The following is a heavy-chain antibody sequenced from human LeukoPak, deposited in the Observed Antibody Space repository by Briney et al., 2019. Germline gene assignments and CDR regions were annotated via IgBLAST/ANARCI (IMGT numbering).Heavy chain of an antibody. CDR3: ARDLAGHYYGSGSSFDY. Sequence: GGSLRLSCAASGFTFSTYWMSWVRQAPGKGLEWVANIREDGSEKYYVDSVKGQFTISRDNAKNSLFLQMDSLRAEDTAVYYCARDLAGHYYGSGSSFDYWGQGTLVTVSS. V-gene: IGHV3-7*01. CDR2: IREDGSEK. J-gene: IGHJ4*02. D-gene: IGHD3-10*01. CDR1: GFTFSTYW.